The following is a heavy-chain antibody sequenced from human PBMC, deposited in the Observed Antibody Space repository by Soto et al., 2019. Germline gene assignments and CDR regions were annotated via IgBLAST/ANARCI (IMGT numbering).Heavy chain of an antibody. J-gene: IGHJ6*02. CDR3: ARGPRVGVSSSTICYRCSYYYYGMDV. CDR2: IIPIFGTA. D-gene: IGHD2-2*01. V-gene: IGHV1-69*01. Sequence: QVQLVQSGAEVKKPGSSVKVSCKASGGTFSSYAISWVRQAPGQGLEWMGGIIPIFGTANYAQKFQGRVTITADESTSTAYMELSSLRSEDTAVYYCARGPRVGVSSSTICYRCSYYYYGMDVWGQGSTLTVSS. CDR1: GGTFSSYA.